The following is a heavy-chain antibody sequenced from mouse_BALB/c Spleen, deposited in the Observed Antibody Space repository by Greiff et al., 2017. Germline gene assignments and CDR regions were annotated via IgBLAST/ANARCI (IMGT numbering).Heavy chain of an antibody. V-gene: IGHV1-62-3*01. J-gene: IGHJ4*01. D-gene: IGHD2-10*02. CDR3: ACTQYGNLYYYAMDY. CDR2: IDPNSGGT. Sequence: QVQLQQPGAELVRPGASVKLSCKASGYSFTSYWMNWVKQRPGQGLEWIGRIDPNSGGTKYNEKFKSKATLTVDKPSSTAYMQLSSLTSEDSAVYYCACTQYGNLYYYAMDYWGQGTSVTVSS. CDR1: GYSFTSYW.